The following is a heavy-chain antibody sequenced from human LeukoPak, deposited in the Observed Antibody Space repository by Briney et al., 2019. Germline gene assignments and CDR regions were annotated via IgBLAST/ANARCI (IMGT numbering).Heavy chain of an antibody. CDR3: SDVYANA. J-gene: IGHJ5*02. CDR2: IIPVGSAK. CDR1: GFTFSNCW. Sequence: GGSLRLSCAASGFTFSNCWMSWVRQAPGKGLGWVASIIPVGSAKVYVDSVKGRFTISRDNAKSSLYLQVDSLRVQDTGVYYCSDVYANAWGQGTLVTVSS. V-gene: IGHV3-7*01. D-gene: IGHD2-2*01.